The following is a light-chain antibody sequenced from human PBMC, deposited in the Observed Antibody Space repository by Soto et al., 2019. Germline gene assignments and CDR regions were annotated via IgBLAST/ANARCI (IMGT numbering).Light chain of an antibody. CDR3: GSWDSSLSPHV. CDR2: DDN. CDR1: SSNIWGNS. V-gene: IGLV1-51*01. J-gene: IGLJ1*01. Sequence: QSPSVSAAPGQKVTISCSGSSSNIWGNSVSWYQQLPGTAPKLLIYDDNKRPSGIPDRVSVSKSGTSATLGITGFQTGDEADYYCGSWDSSLSPHVFGTGTKVTVL.